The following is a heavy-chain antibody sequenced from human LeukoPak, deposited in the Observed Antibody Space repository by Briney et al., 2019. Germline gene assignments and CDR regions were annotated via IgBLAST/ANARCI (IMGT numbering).Heavy chain of an antibody. CDR3: ARDSGRPPTSFDY. Sequence: SVKVSCKASGGTFNHFGINWVRQAPGHGLEWMGRIIPILDLTKYAPRIQDRVTITADKSTSTAYMELNSLRSEDTAVYFCARDSGRPPTSFDYWGQGTLVTVSS. CDR1: GGTFNHFG. V-gene: IGHV1-69*04. D-gene: IGHD1-1*01. CDR2: IIPILDLT. J-gene: IGHJ4*02.